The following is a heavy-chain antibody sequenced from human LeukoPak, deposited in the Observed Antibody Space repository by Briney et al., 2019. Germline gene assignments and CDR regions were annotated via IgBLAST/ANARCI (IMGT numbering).Heavy chain of an antibody. CDR1: GYTFTSYD. CDR2: MNPNSGNT. D-gene: IGHD6-6*01. CDR3: ARSSSSSSPYYYYYMDV. V-gene: IGHV1-8*01. J-gene: IGHJ6*03. Sequence: GASVKVSCKASGYTFTSYDINWVRQATGQGLEWMGWMNPNSGNTGYAQKFQGRVTMTRDMSTSTVYMQLSSLRSEDTAVYYCARSSSSSSPYYYYYMDVWGKGTTVTVSS.